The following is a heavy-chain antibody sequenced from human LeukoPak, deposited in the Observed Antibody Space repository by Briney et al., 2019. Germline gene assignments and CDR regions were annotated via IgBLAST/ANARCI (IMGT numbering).Heavy chain of an antibody. Sequence: GASVKVSCKASGYSFTTYGIYWVRQAPGQGLEWMGWISSYNGNTKYAQNIQDRVTMTTDTSTSTAYMELRSLRSDDTVVYYCARDAGSYAMDYWGQGNLVTVSS. J-gene: IGHJ4*02. V-gene: IGHV1-18*01. CDR2: ISSYNGNT. CDR1: GYSFTTYG. CDR3: ARDAGSYAMDY. D-gene: IGHD1-26*01.